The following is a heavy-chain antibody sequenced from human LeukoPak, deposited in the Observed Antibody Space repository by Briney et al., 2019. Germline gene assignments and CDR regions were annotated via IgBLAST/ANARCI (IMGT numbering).Heavy chain of an antibody. D-gene: IGHD2-15*01. Sequence: GGSLRLSCAASGFTFSGYWMKWVRQAPGKGLEWVANIRQDGSEKYYADSVKGRFTISRDNAKNSLSLQMNSLRAEDTAVYYCARDGDCSGGSCYSYYYYYMDVWGKGTTVTVSS. CDR2: IRQDGSEK. CDR3: ARDGDCSGGSCYSYYYYYMDV. V-gene: IGHV3-7*01. CDR1: GFTFSGYW. J-gene: IGHJ6*03.